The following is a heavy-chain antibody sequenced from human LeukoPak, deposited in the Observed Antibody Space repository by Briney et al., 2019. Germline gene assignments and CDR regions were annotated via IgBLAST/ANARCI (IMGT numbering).Heavy chain of an antibody. CDR3: ARDPKNSNSWYWYFDL. J-gene: IGHJ2*01. CDR2: MSGSGGSI. Sequence: GGSLRLSCAASGFAFSNYYMSWIRQAPGKGLEWISYMSGSGGSIYYADSVRGRFTISIDDAKNTLNLQMNSLSAEDTAVYYCARDPKNSNSWYWYFDLWGRGTLVTVSS. D-gene: IGHD6-13*01. V-gene: IGHV3-11*04. CDR1: GFAFSNYY.